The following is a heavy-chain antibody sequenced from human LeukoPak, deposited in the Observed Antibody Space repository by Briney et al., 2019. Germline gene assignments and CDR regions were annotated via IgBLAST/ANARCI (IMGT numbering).Heavy chain of an antibody. CDR2: ISTYNGYT. V-gene: IGHV1-18*01. J-gene: IGHJ5*02. D-gene: IGHD2/OR15-2a*01. Sequence: ASVKVSCKASGYTFTNYGISWVRQAPRQALEWVGWISTYNGYTNYAQKFQGRATMTTDTSTSTAYMELRSLRSDDTAVYYCARADNNSWLDWFDPWGQGALVTVSS. CDR3: ARADNNSWLDWFDP. CDR1: GYTFTNYG.